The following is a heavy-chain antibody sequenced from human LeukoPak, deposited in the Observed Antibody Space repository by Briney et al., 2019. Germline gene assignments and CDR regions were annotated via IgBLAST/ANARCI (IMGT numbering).Heavy chain of an antibody. Sequence: GGSLRLSCAASGFTFSSYWMTWIRQAPGKGLEWVAHIKEDATESRSVDSVKGRFTISRDNTKNSLFLQMNSLRAEDTAVYYCARGFAWYYDSMGMDVWGQGTTVTVSS. V-gene: IGHV3-7*01. D-gene: IGHD3-22*01. J-gene: IGHJ6*02. CDR1: GFTFSSYW. CDR3: ARGFAWYYDSMGMDV. CDR2: IKEDATES.